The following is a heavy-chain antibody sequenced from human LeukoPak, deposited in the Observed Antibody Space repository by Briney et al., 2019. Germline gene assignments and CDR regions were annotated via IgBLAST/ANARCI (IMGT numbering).Heavy chain of an antibody. CDR1: GFTFSSYA. V-gene: IGHV3-23*01. J-gene: IGHJ4*02. D-gene: IGHD4-17*01. CDR3: AKDLRHDYGDLGLRGPSFDY. CDR2: ISGSGGST. Sequence: PGGSLRLSCAASGFTFSSYAMSWVRQAPGKGLEWVSAISGSGGSTYYADSVKGRFTISRDNSKNTLYLQMNSLRAEDTAVYYCAKDLRHDYGDLGLRGPSFDYWGQGTLVTVSS.